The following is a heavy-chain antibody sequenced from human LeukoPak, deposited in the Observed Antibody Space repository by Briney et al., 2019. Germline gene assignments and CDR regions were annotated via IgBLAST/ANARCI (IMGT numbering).Heavy chain of an antibody. CDR3: AADSSGYFGP. J-gene: IGHJ5*02. Sequence: GGSLRLSCVASGFTFSDYYMNWIRQTPGKGLEWLSYISNTGDAMYYADSVKGRFIISRDNAKNSLYLQVNSLRAEDTAVYYCAADSSGYFGPWGQGTLVTVSS. D-gene: IGHD3-22*01. CDR2: ISNTGDAM. CDR1: GFTFSDYY. V-gene: IGHV3-11*01.